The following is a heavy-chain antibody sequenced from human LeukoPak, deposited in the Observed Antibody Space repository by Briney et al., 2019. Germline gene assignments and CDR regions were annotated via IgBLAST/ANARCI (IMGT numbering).Heavy chain of an antibody. V-gene: IGHV3-53*01. D-gene: IGHD3-10*01. CDR1: GFTFSSYA. CDR3: ARDSRFGSNSGRDY. Sequence: GGSLRLSCAASGFTFSSYAMSWVRQAPGKGLEWVSVIYSGGSTYYADSVKGRFTISRDNSKNTLYLQMNSLRAEDTAVYYCARDSRFGSNSGRDYWGQGTLVTVSS. J-gene: IGHJ4*02. CDR2: IYSGGST.